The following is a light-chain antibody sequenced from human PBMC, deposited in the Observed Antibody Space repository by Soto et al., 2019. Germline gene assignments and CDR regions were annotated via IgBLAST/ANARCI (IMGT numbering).Light chain of an antibody. CDR1: QNIDTY. V-gene: IGKV1-39*01. J-gene: IGKJ4*01. Sequence: DIQMTQSPSSLSASVGDRVTITCRASQNIDTYLNWYLQKPGQAPKLLIYSAYSLQSGVSPRFSGDGSGTDFTLTISSLQPEDFATYYCQQFNSDPLTFGGGTKVEI. CDR2: SAY. CDR3: QQFNSDPLT.